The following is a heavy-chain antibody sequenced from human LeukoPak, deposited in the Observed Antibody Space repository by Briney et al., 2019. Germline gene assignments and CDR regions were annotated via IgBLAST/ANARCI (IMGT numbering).Heavy chain of an antibody. CDR2: IYYSGST. CDR3: ARSGCSYGYGYFQH. V-gene: IGHV4-59*01. CDR1: GGSISSYY. Sequence: PSETLSLTCTVSGGSISSYYWSWIRQPPGKGLEWIGYIYYSGSTNYNPSLKSRVTISVDTSKNQFSLKLSSVTAADTAVYYCARSGCSYGYGYFQHWGQGTLVTVSS. D-gene: IGHD5-18*01. J-gene: IGHJ1*01.